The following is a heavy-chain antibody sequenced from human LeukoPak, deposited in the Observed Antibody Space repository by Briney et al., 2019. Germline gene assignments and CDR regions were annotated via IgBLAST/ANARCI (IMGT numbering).Heavy chain of an antibody. V-gene: IGHV4-4*07. CDR2: IYTSGST. J-gene: IGHJ3*02. D-gene: IGHD6-13*01. CDR1: GGSISSYY. CDR3: ARGIAAASKAYAFDI. Sequence: SETLSLTCTASGGSISSYYWSWLRQPAGKGLEWIGRIYTSGSTNCNPSLKSRVTTSVDTSKNQFSLKLSSVTAADTAVYYCARGIAAASKAYAFDIWGQGTMVTVSS.